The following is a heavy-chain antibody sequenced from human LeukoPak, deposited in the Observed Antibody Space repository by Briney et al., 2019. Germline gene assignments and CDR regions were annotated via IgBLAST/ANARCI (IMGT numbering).Heavy chain of an antibody. V-gene: IGHV4-34*01. CDR1: GGSFSGYY. J-gene: IGHJ4*02. CDR3: ARAGRFTAAAGY. D-gene: IGHD6-13*01. Sequence: SETLSLTCAVYGGSFSGYYWSWIRQPPGKGLEWIGEINHSGSINYNPSLKSRVTISVDTSKNQFSLKLSSVTAADTAVYYCARAGRFTAAAGYWGQGTLVTVSS. CDR2: INHSGSI.